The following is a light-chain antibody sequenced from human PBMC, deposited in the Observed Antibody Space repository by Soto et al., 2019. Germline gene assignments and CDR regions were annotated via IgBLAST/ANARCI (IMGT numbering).Light chain of an antibody. CDR2: TNS. Sequence: QSVLTQPPSVSGAPGQRVTISCTGSSSNIGAGYDVHWYQQLPGTAPKLLIYTNSERPSGVPDRFSGSKSGTSASLAITGLQAEDEADYYCQSSDSGLRNIIFGGGTKLTVL. CDR3: QSSDSGLRNII. V-gene: IGLV1-40*01. CDR1: SSNIGAGYD. J-gene: IGLJ2*01.